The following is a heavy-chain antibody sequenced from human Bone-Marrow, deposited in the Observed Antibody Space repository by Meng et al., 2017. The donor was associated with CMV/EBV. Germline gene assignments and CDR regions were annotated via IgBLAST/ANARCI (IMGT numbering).Heavy chain of an antibody. Sequence: GGSLRLSCAASAFTFSNYGMHWVRQAPGKGLEWVTFIRYDGSNKYYADSVKGRFTISRDNSKNTLYLQMNSLGPEDTAVYYCARDVRIRGSEIDYWGQGTLVTVSS. V-gene: IGHV3-30*02. D-gene: IGHD2-15*01. J-gene: IGHJ4*02. CDR2: IRYDGSNK. CDR1: AFTFSNYG. CDR3: ARDVRIRGSEIDY.